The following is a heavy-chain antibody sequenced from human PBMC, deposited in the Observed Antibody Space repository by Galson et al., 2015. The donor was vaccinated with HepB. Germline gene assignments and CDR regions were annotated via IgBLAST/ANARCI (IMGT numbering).Heavy chain of an antibody. J-gene: IGHJ6*02. CDR1: GFTFSSYS. V-gene: IGHV3-21*01. CDR2: ISSSSSYI. Sequence: SLRLSCAASGFTFSSYSMNWVRQAPGKGLEWVSSISSSSSYIYYADSVKGRFTISRDNAKNSLYLQMNSLRAEDTAVYYCARDLYCSSTSCYAGYYYYGMDVWGQGTTVTVSS. D-gene: IGHD2-2*01. CDR3: ARDLYCSSTSCYAGYYYYGMDV.